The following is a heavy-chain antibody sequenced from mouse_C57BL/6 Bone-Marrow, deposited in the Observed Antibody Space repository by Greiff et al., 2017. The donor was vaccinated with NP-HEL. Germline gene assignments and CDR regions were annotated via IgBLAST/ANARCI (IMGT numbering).Heavy chain of an antibody. CDR1: GFTFTDYY. J-gene: IGHJ1*03. Sequence: EVKLVESGGGLVQPGGSLSLSCAASGFTFTDYYMSWVRQPPGKALEWLGFIRNKANGYTTEYSASVKGRFTISRDNSQSILYLQMNALRAEDSATYYCVVDRNFDVWGTGTTVTVSS. V-gene: IGHV7-3*03. CDR3: VVDRNFDV. CDR2: IRNKANGYTT.